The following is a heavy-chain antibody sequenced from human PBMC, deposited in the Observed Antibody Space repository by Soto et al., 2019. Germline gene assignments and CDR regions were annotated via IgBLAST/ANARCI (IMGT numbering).Heavy chain of an antibody. V-gene: IGHV3-48*02. D-gene: IGHD7-27*01. CDR2: ISSSSSTI. Sequence: EVQLVESGGGLVQPGGSLRLSCAASGFTFSSYSMNWVRQAPGKGLEWVSYISSSSSTIYYADSVKGRFTISRDNAKNSLYLQKKSLRDEDTAVYYWAREVWAVYYYGMDVWGQGTTVNVPS. CDR3: AREVWAVYYYGMDV. J-gene: IGHJ6*02. CDR1: GFTFSSYS.